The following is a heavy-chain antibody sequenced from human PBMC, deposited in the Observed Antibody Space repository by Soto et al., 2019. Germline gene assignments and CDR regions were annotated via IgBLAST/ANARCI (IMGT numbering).Heavy chain of an antibody. Sequence: QVQLVQSGAEVKKPGSSVKVSCKASGGTISSYAISRVRQAPGQGLEWMGGIIPMFDTANYAQKFQGRVTIIADKSTSTAFMDLSNLRYDDTATYYCVRGHFDWSTRTPGAFEMWGQGIMVTVSS. V-gene: IGHV1-69*06. CDR2: IIPMFDTA. J-gene: IGHJ3*02. CDR3: VRGHFDWSTRTPGAFEM. CDR1: GGTISSYA. D-gene: IGHD3-9*01.